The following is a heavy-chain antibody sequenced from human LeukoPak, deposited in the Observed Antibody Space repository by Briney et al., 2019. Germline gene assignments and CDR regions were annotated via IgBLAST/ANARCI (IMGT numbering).Heavy chain of an antibody. D-gene: IGHD1-26*01. V-gene: IGHV1-2*02. CDR3: ARGRFRSGSYSDY. CDR2: INPNSGGT. Sequence: ASVKVSCTASGYTFTGYYMHWVRQAPGQGLEWMGWINPNSGGTNYAQKFQGRVTMTRDTSISTAYMELSRLRSDDTAVYYCARGRFRSGSYSDYWGQGTLVTVSS. J-gene: IGHJ4*02. CDR1: GYTFTGYY.